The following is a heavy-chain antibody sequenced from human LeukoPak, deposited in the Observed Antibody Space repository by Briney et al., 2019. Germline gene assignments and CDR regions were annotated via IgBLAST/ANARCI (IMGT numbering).Heavy chain of an antibody. CDR1: GYTFTSYY. J-gene: IGHJ6*03. Sequence: GASVKVSCKASGYTFTSYYMHWVRQAPGQGLEWMGIINPSGGSTSYAQKFQGRVTMTRDMSTSTVYMELSSLRSDDTAVYYCARGPGAINYYYYYMDVWGKGATVTVSS. V-gene: IGHV1-46*01. CDR2: INPSGGST. CDR3: ARGPGAINYYYYYMDV. D-gene: IGHD3-10*01.